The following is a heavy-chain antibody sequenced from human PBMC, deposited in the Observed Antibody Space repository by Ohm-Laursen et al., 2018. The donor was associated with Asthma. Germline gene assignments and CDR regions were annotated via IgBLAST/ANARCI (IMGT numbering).Heavy chain of an antibody. CDR3: VRDYCIDGFCSKAFDP. Sequence: SLRLSCAASGFTFTSYDMYWVRQAPGKGLEFVAVIWYGGSNKYYADSVKGRFTISRDIAKNTLYLEMNSLRAEDTAVHYCVRDYCIDGFCSKAFDPWGQGTQVTVSS. CDR1: GFTFTSYD. D-gene: IGHD2-8*01. V-gene: IGHV3-33*08. J-gene: IGHJ5*02. CDR2: IWYGGSNK.